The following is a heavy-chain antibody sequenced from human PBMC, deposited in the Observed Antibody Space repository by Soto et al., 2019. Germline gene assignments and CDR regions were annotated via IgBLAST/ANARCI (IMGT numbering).Heavy chain of an antibody. J-gene: IGHJ3*02. V-gene: IGHV1-18*01. CDR2: ISAYNGNT. D-gene: IGHD5-12*01. CDR3: ARVRVDIVATGDDAFDI. CDR1: GYTFTSYG. Sequence: GASVKVSCKASGYTFTSYGISWVRQAPGRGLEWMGWISAYNGNTNYAQKLQGRVIMTTDTSTSTAYMELRSLRSDDTAVYYCARVRVDIVATGDDAFDIWGQGTMVTVSS.